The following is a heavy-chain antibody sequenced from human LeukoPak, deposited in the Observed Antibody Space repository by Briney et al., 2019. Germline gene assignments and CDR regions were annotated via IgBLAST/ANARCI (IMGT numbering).Heavy chain of an antibody. CDR3: ARLGYCSSTSCYEDGPFDY. V-gene: IGHV3-30-3*01. J-gene: IGHJ4*02. CDR2: ISYDGSNK. D-gene: IGHD2-2*01. Sequence: GGSLRLSCAASGFTFSSYAMHWVRQAPGKGLEWVAVISYDGSNKYYADSVKGRFTISRDNSKNTLYLQMNSLRAEDTAVYYCARLGYCSSTSCYEDGPFDYWGQGTLVTVSS. CDR1: GFTFSSYA.